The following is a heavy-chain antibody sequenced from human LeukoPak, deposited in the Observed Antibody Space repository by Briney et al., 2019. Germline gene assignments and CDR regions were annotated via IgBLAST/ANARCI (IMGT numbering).Heavy chain of an antibody. V-gene: IGHV3-30*18. D-gene: IGHD3-10*01. CDR2: ISYDGSNK. Sequence: GRSLRLSCAASGFTFSSHGMHWVRQAPGKGLEWVAVISYDGSNKYYADSVKGRFTISRDNSKNTLYLQMNSLRAEDTAVYYCAKDRLITMVRGVIQDWGQGTLVTVSS. CDR1: GFTFSSHG. CDR3: AKDRLITMVRGVIQD. J-gene: IGHJ1*01.